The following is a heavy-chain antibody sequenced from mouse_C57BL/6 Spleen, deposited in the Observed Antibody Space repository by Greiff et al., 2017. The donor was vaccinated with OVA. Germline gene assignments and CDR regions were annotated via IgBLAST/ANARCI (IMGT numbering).Heavy chain of an antibody. CDR1: GFTFSSYG. CDR3: ARQGYSNSLYAMDY. J-gene: IGHJ4*01. D-gene: IGHD2-5*01. V-gene: IGHV5-6*01. Sequence: EVHLVESGGDLVKPGGSLKLSCAASGFTFSSYGMSWVRQTPDKRLEWVATISSGGSYNYYPDSVKGRFTISRDNAKNTLYLQMSSLKSEDTAMYYCARQGYSNSLYAMDYWGQGTSVTVSS. CDR2: ISSGGSYN.